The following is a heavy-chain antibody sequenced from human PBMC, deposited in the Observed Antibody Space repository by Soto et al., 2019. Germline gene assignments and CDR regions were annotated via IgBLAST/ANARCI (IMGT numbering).Heavy chain of an antibody. CDR2: INPNSGGT. D-gene: IGHD6-13*01. CDR1: GYTFTGYY. CDR3: ARSAGLGIAAAGTIDY. J-gene: IGHJ4*02. V-gene: IGHV1-2*04. Sequence: GASVKVSCKASGYTFTGYYMHWVRQAPGQGLEWMGWINPNSGGTNYAQKFQGWVTMTRDTSISTAYMELSRLRSDDTAVYYCARSAGLGIAAAGTIDYWGQGTLVTVSS.